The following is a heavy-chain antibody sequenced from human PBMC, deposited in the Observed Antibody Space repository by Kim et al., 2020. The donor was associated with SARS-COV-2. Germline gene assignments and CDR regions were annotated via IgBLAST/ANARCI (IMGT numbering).Heavy chain of an antibody. J-gene: IGHJ4*02. Sequence: GGSLRLSCAASGFTFSSYAMHWVRQAPGKGLEWVAVIWYDGSNKYYADSVKGRFTISRDNSKNTLYLQMNSLRAEDTAVYYCAKDGATVTTHFDYWGQGTLVTVSS. CDR2: IWYDGSNK. V-gene: IGHV3-33*06. CDR3: AKDGATVTTHFDY. CDR1: GFTFSSYA. D-gene: IGHD4-17*01.